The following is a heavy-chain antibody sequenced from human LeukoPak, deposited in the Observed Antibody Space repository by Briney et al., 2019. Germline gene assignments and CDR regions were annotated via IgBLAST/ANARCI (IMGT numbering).Heavy chain of an antibody. CDR3: ASGSYGQFDY. CDR2: ISSGSSTI. V-gene: IGHV3-48*02. D-gene: IGHD5-18*01. J-gene: IGHJ4*02. Sequence: SGGSLRLSCAATGFTFSPYSMNWVRQAPGKGLEWVSYISSGSSTIYHADSVKGRFTISRDNAKNSLYLQMNSLRDEDTAVYYCASGSYGQFDYWGQGTLVTVSS. CDR1: GFTFSPYS.